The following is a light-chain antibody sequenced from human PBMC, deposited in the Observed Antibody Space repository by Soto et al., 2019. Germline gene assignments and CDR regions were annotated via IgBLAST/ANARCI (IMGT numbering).Light chain of an antibody. CDR3: QQYNSYPWT. V-gene: IGKV1-5*03. CDR1: QSISSW. Sequence: DIQMTQSPATLSASVGDRVTITCRASQSISSWLAWYQQKPGKAPKLLIYKASSLESGVPSRFSGSGSGTEFTLTISSLQPDYFATYYCQQYNSYPWTFGQGTKVDNK. J-gene: IGKJ1*01. CDR2: KAS.